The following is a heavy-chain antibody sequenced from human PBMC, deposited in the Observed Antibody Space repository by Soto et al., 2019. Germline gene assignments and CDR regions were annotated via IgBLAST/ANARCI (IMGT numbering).Heavy chain of an antibody. Sequence: ASVKVSCKASGYTFTSYAMHWVRQAPGQRLEWMGWINAGNGNTKYSQKFQGRVTITRDTSASTAYMELSSLRSEDTAVYYCARSSPIAVAGTGWFDPWGQGTLVTVSS. CDR1: GYTFTSYA. D-gene: IGHD6-19*01. CDR3: ARSSPIAVAGTGWFDP. J-gene: IGHJ5*02. V-gene: IGHV1-3*01. CDR2: INAGNGNT.